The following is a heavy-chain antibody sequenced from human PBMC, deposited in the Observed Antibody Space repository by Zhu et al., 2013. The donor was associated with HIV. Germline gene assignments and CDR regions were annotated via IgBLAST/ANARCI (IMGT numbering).Heavy chain of an antibody. Sequence: QAPGKGLEWVSSISSSSSYIYYADSVKGRFTISRDNAKNSLYLQMNSLRAEDTAVYYCARDDSYYYGSGSYFWNWFDPWGQGTLVTVSS. CDR2: ISSSSSYI. J-gene: IGHJ5*02. V-gene: IGHV3-21*01. D-gene: IGHD3-10*01. CDR3: ARDDSYYYGSGSYFWNWFDP.